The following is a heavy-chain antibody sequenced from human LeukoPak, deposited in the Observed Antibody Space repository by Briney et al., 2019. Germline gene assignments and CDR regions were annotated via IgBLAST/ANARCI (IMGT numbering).Heavy chain of an antibody. Sequence: GGSLRLSCAASGFIFSRYAMNWVRQARGKGLEWVSGVGGSGATTYNADSVKGRFTISRDNSKNTLYLQMDSLRAEDTALYYCAKEEVGAVAGRFDFWGQGTLVTVSS. CDR1: GFIFSRYA. CDR2: VGGSGATT. D-gene: IGHD6-19*01. J-gene: IGHJ4*02. CDR3: AKEEVGAVAGRFDF. V-gene: IGHV3-23*01.